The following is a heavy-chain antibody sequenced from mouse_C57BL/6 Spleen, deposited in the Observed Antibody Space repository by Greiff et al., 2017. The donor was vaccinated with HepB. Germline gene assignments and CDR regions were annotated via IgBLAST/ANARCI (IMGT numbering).Heavy chain of an antibody. J-gene: IGHJ2*01. V-gene: IGHV1S81*02. CDR1: GYTFTSYW. Sequence: VQLQQSGAELVKAGASVKMSCKASGYTFTSYWMHWVKQRLGQGLEWFAETNPTNGRTYYNEKFKSKATLTVDKTSSTAYMLLSGPTFEDSAVYYWARIKKIVATYFDYWGQGTTLTDTS. CDR2: TNPTNGRT. D-gene: IGHD1-1*01. CDR3: ARIKKIVATYFDY.